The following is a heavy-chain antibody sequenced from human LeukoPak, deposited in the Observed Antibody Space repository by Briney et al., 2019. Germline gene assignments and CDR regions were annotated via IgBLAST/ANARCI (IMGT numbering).Heavy chain of an antibody. V-gene: IGHV4-39*07. CDR3: AREDTALGNADY. CDR1: GGSISSSSYY. J-gene: IGHJ4*02. CDR2: IYYSGST. D-gene: IGHD5-18*01. Sequence: TSETLSLTCTVSGGSISSSSYYWGWIRQPPGKGLEWIGSIYYSGSTYYNPSLKSRVTISVDTSKNQFSLKLSSVTAADTAMYYCAREDTALGNADYWGQGTLVTVSS.